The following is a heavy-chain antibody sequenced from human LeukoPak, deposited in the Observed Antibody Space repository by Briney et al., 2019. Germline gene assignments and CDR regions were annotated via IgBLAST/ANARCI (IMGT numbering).Heavy chain of an antibody. CDR3: GKTTVGYSSGQKPAWPVDY. V-gene: IGHV3-23*01. CDR1: GFTFGSHA. CDR2: IFGSGGSP. D-gene: IGHD5-18*01. Sequence: PGGSLRLSCEASGFTFGSHAMYWVRQAPGKGLEWVAGIFGSGGSPHYADPVKGRFTISRDNHRHPVYLQINSLRAEDTAVYYYGKTTVGYSSGQKPAWPVDYWGQGTLVTVSP. J-gene: IGHJ4*02.